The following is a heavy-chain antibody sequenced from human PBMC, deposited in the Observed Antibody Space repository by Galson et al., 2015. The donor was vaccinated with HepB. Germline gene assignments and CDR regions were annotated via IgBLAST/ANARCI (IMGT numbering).Heavy chain of an antibody. CDR3: ARANDYGGNSDGFCFDY. D-gene: IGHD4-23*01. CDR1: GFTVSSNY. CDR2: IYSGGST. V-gene: IGHV3-66*01. Sequence: SLRLSCAASGFTVSSNYMSWVRQAPGKGLEWVSVIYSGGSTYYADSVKGRFTISRDNSKNTLYLQMNSLRAEDTAVYYCARANDYGGNSDGFCFDYWGQGTLVTVSS. J-gene: IGHJ4*02.